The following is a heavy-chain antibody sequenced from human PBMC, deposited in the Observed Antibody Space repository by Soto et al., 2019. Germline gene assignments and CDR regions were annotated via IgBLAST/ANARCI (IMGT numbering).Heavy chain of an antibody. D-gene: IGHD3-10*01. CDR2: IYPGDSDT. J-gene: IGHJ6*02. Sequence: PGESLKISCKGSGYSFTSYWIGWVRQMPGKGLEWMGIIYPGDSDTRYSPSFQGQVTISADKSISTAYLQWSSLKASDTAMYYCARMKDTMVRGVTSAGYYYYGMDVWGQGTTVTVYS. CDR1: GYSFTSYW. CDR3: ARMKDTMVRGVTSAGYYYYGMDV. V-gene: IGHV5-51*01.